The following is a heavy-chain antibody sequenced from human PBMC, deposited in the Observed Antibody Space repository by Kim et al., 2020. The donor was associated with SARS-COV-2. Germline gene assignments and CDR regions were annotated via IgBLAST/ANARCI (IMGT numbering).Heavy chain of an antibody. CDR3: ARGGTGGYFDWLLTRPFDY. V-gene: IGHV4-34*01. CDR1: GGSFSGSY. J-gene: IGHJ4*02. D-gene: IGHD3-9*01. CDR2: INHSGIT. Sequence: SETLSLTCAVYGGSFSGSYWSWIRQPPGKGLEWIGEINHSGITNYNPSLKSRVTMSVDTSKNQFSLKLSPLTAADTAVYFCARGGTGGYFDWLLTRPFDYWGQGTLVTVSS.